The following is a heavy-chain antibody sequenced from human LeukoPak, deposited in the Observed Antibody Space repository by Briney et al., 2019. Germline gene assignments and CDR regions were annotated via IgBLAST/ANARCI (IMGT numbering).Heavy chain of an antibody. J-gene: IGHJ5*02. CDR3: ARDITMVRGPNLNWFDP. CDR2: IYYSGNT. V-gene: IGHV4-39*07. Sequence: SETLSLTCTVSGVSISSSNSYWGWIRQPPGKGLEWIGSIYYSGNTYYNASLKSQVSISIDTSKNQFSLKLSSVTAADTAVYYCARDITMVRGPNLNWFDPWGRGTLVTVSS. CDR1: GVSISSSNSY. D-gene: IGHD3-10*01.